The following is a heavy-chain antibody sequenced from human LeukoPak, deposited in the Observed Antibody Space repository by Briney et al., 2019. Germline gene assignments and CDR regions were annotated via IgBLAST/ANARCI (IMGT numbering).Heavy chain of an antibody. CDR3: ARVKNIVGATVFDY. D-gene: IGHD1-26*01. CDR2: IYYSGTT. Sequence: PSETLSLTCTVSGGSISGYHWSWIRQPPGKGLEWIGDIYYSGTTNFNPSLKSRVAISVDTSKNHFSLNLTSVTAADTAVYYCARVKNIVGATVFDYWGQGTLVSVSS. J-gene: IGHJ4*02. V-gene: IGHV4-59*01. CDR1: GGSISGYH.